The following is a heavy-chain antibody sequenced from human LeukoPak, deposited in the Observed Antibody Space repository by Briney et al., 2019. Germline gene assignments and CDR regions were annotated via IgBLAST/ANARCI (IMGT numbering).Heavy chain of an antibody. CDR3: ARLAYCGNCYWGDAFDI. Sequence: GGALRLSCAASGFTFSTYSMYWVRQAPGKGLVWVSRINSDGSSTNYADSVKGRFTISRDNAKNTLYLQMNSLRAEDTAVYYCARLAYCGNCYWGDAFDIWGQGTTVTVSS. CDR2: INSDGSST. V-gene: IGHV3-74*01. CDR1: GFTFSTYS. D-gene: IGHD2-21*02. J-gene: IGHJ3*02.